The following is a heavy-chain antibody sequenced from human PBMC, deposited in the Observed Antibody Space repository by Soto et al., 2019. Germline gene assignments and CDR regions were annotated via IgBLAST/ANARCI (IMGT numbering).Heavy chain of an antibody. CDR3: ARDQYSGYDSAFDI. Sequence: SETLSLTCTVSGGSISSYYWSWIRQPPGKGLEWIGYIYYSGSTNYNPSLKSRVTISVDTSKNQFSLKLSSVTAADTAVYYCARDQYSGYDSAFDIWGQGTLVTVSS. CDR2: IYYSGST. CDR1: GGSISSYY. V-gene: IGHV4-59*01. D-gene: IGHD5-12*01. J-gene: IGHJ4*02.